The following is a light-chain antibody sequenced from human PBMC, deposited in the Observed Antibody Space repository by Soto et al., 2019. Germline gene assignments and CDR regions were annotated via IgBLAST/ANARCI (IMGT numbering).Light chain of an antibody. V-gene: IGKV1D-13*01. CDR3: QQLHNYPRT. Sequence: AIQLTQSPSSLSASVGDRVTITCRASQGIYDSLAWYQQKPGRAPNLLIYAVSRLQSGVPSRFSGSGSEPEFTLTINNLQPEDCAIYYCQQLHNYPRTFGQGTKVEVK. CDR1: QGIYDS. J-gene: IGKJ1*01. CDR2: AVS.